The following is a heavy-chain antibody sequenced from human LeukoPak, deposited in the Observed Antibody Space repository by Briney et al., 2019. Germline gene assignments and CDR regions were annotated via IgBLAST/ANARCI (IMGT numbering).Heavy chain of an antibody. CDR1: GFTFSSYA. J-gene: IGHJ4*02. D-gene: IGHD6-6*01. CDR2: ISGSGGST. CDR3: AKSLAPRESSSLSIRYFDY. V-gene: IGHV3-23*01. Sequence: GGSLRLSCAASGFTFSSYAMSWVRQAPGKGLEWVSAISGSGGSTYYADSVKGRFTISRDNSKNTLYLQMNSLRAEDTAVYYCAKSLAPRESSSLSIRYFDYWGQGTLVTVSS.